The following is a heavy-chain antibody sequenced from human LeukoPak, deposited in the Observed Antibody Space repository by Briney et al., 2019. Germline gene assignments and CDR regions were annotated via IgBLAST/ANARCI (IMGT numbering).Heavy chain of an antibody. CDR3: ARGFYSSAPVDY. Sequence: PSETLSLTCAVYGGSFSGYYWSWIRQPPGKGLEWIGEINHSGSTNYNPSLKSRVTISVDTSKNQFSLKLSSVTAADTAVYYCARGFYSSAPVDYWGQGTLVTVSS. V-gene: IGHV4-34*01. CDR2: INHSGST. D-gene: IGHD4-11*01. CDR1: GGSFSGYY. J-gene: IGHJ4*02.